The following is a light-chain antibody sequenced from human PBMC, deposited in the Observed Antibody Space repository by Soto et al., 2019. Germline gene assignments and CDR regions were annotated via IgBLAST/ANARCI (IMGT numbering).Light chain of an antibody. J-gene: IGKJ1*01. Sequence: AIRLTQYPSSLSASVGDRVTITCGASQGISSYLAWYQQKPGKAPKLLIYAASTLQSGVPSRLRGSGYGTDFTITISCMQSEDFETYYCQQYYSYPRTFGQGTKVDIK. CDR3: QQYYSYPRT. CDR2: AAS. CDR1: QGISSY. V-gene: IGKV1-8*01.